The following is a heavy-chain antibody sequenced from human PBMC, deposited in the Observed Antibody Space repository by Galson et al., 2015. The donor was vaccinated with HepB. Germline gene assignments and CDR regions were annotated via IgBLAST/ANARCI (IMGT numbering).Heavy chain of an antibody. J-gene: IGHJ2*01. CDR1: GFSFSDYN. D-gene: IGHD6-13*01. CDR3: ARDGYSSSWYVRYFDL. CDR2: ISGNGAYI. V-gene: IGHV3-21*01. Sequence: SLRLSCAASGFSFSDYNMNWVRQAPGKGLEWVASISGNGAYIYYADSVKGRFFTSKDNARKSLSLRLSSLRVDDTAVYFCARDGYSSSWYVRYFDLWGRGTLVTVSS.